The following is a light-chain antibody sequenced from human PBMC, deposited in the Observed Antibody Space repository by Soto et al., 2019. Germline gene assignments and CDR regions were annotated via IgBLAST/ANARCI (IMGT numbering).Light chain of an antibody. CDR3: QQYGSSPRT. CDR2: DAS. V-gene: IGKV3-20*01. J-gene: IGKJ1*01. CDR1: QSLSSSQ. Sequence: EIVLTQSPGTLSLSPGERAPLSCRASQSLSSSQLAWYQQKPGQAPRLLIHDASSRATGISDRFTGSGSGTDFTLTITTLEPEDFAVYYCQQYGSSPRTFGLGTKVDI.